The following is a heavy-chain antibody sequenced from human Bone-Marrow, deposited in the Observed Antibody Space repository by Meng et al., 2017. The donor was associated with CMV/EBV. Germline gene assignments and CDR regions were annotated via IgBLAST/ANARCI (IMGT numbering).Heavy chain of an antibody. Sequence: GGSLRLSCAASGFTFSTYWMSWVRQAPGKGLVWVSRINSDGSSTSYADSVKGRFTISRDNAKNTLYLQMNSLRAEDTAVYYCARDRYCSSTSCARQDWFDPWGQGTLVTVSS. CDR2: INSDGSST. CDR1: GFTFSTYW. D-gene: IGHD2-2*01. J-gene: IGHJ5*02. CDR3: ARDRYCSSTSCARQDWFDP. V-gene: IGHV3-74*01.